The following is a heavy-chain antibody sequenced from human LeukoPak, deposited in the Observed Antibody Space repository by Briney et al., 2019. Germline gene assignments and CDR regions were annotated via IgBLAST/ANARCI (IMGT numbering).Heavy chain of an antibody. CDR1: GGSFSGYY. CDR2: INHSGST. Sequence: SETLSLTCAVYGGSFSGYYWSWIRQPPGKGLEWIGEINHSGSTNYNPSLKSRVTISVDTSKNQFSLKLSSVTAADTAVYYCASPDGYNWPVALNWGQGTLVTVSS. V-gene: IGHV4-34*01. CDR3: ASPDGYNWPVALN. J-gene: IGHJ4*02. D-gene: IGHD5-24*01.